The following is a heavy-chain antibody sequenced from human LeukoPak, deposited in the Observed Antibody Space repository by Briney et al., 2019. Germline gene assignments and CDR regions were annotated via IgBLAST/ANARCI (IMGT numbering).Heavy chain of an antibody. V-gene: IGHV4-4*07. CDR2: IYTSGST. J-gene: IGHJ6*03. D-gene: IGHD6-19*01. CDR3: ARVAVSYYYYYMDV. CDR1: GGSISSYY. Sequence: PSETLSLTCTVSGGSISSYYWSWIRQPAGKGLEWIGRIYTSGSTNYNPSLKSRVTMSVDTSKNQFSLKLSSVTAADTAVYYCARVAVSYYYYYMDVWAKGPRSPSP.